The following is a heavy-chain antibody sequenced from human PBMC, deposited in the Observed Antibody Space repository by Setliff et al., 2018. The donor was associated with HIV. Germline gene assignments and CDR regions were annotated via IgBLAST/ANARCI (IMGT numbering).Heavy chain of an antibody. D-gene: IGHD3-16*01. CDR2: MYDSETT. V-gene: IGHV4-38-2*02. Sequence: SETLSLTCIVSGYSVSSGYYWGWIRQPPGKGLQWIGAMYDSETTYYNPSLKSRVTMSVDVSRNRFSLKLSSVTAADTAIYYCARHQKVSFMSDHWGQGMLVTVSS. CDR3: ARHQKVSFMSDH. J-gene: IGHJ4*02. CDR1: GYSVSSGYY.